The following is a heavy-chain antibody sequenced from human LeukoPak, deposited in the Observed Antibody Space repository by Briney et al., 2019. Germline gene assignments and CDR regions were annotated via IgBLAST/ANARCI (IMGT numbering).Heavy chain of an antibody. D-gene: IGHD6-13*01. J-gene: IGHJ6*02. CDR1: GGSISSSSYS. CDR3: ARDSTSAAGMDV. CDR2: IYYSGST. V-gene: IGHV4-39*01. Sequence: SKTLSPTCPVTGGSISSSSYSWGWIRQPPGKGLEWIGSIYYSGSTYYNPSLKCRVTISVDTSKNQSSLKLSSVTAADTAVYYCARDSTSAAGMDVWGQGTTVTVSS.